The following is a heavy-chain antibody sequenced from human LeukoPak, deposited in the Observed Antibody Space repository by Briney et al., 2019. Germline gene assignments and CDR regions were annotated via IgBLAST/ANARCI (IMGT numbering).Heavy chain of an antibody. Sequence: SETLSLTCTVSGGSISSSSYYWGWLRQPPGKGLEWIGSLYYSGSTYYNPSLKSRVTISVDTSKNQFSLKLSSVTAADTALYYCARHSRVVAFDTFDIWGQGTMVTVSS. D-gene: IGHD3-22*01. V-gene: IGHV4-39*01. CDR3: ARHSRVVAFDTFDI. CDR1: GGSISSSSYY. J-gene: IGHJ3*02. CDR2: LYYSGST.